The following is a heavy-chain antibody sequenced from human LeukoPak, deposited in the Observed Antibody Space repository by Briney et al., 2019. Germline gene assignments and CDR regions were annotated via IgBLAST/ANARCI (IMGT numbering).Heavy chain of an antibody. CDR3: VRRRIGGFFDS. J-gene: IGHJ4*02. CDR1: GFTFSSHE. CDR2: ISSTGDTI. V-gene: IGHV3-48*03. D-gene: IGHD4-23*01. Sequence: GGSLRLSCAASGFTFSSHEMTWVRQAPGKGLEWVSYISSTGDTIYYADSVKGRFTISRDNAKNSLYLQMNGLRPGDTAVYYCVRRRIGGFFDSWGQGILVTVS.